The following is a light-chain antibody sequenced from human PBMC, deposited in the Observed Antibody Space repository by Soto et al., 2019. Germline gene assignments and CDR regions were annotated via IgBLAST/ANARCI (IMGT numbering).Light chain of an antibody. Sequence: DIQMTQSPSSLSASVGDXVTITCRASQSITRFLNWYRQKPGKAPKLLIYAASTLQTGVPSRFSGSGSGTDFTLTICSLQPEDFATYYCQQNYSPPPITFGQGTRLEIK. CDR2: AAS. J-gene: IGKJ5*01. CDR3: QQNYSPPPIT. CDR1: QSITRF. V-gene: IGKV1-39*01.